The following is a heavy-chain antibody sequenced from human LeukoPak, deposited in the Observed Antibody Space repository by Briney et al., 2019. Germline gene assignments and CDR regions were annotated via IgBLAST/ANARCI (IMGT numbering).Heavy chain of an antibody. V-gene: IGHV3-48*01. D-gene: IGHD5-12*01. Sequence: GGSLRLSCAASGFTFSSYSMNWVRQAPGKGLEWVSYISSSSSTIYYADSVKGRFTISRDNAKNSLYLQMNSLRAEDTAVYYCAKEGGGGYDAGSYFDYWGQGTLVTVSS. J-gene: IGHJ4*02. CDR1: GFTFSSYS. CDR3: AKEGGGGYDAGSYFDY. CDR2: ISSSSSTI.